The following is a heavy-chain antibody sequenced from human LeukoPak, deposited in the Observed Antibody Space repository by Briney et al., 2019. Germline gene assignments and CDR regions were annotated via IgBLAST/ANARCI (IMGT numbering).Heavy chain of an antibody. V-gene: IGHV1-3*01. D-gene: IGHD3-22*01. Sequence: ASVKVSCKASGYTFTSYALHWVRQAPGQRLEWMGWINAGNGNTKYSQKFQGRVTITRDTSASTAYMELSSLRSEDTAVYYCASGPWNYYDSSGYDYWGQGTLVTVSS. CDR1: GYTFTSYA. J-gene: IGHJ4*02. CDR2: INAGNGNT. CDR3: ASGPWNYYDSSGYDY.